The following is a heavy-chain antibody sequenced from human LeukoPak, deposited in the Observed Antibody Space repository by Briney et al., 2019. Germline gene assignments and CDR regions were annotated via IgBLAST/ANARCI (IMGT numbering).Heavy chain of an antibody. CDR3: ARAGVWDYSDSSGYHNAAFDI. CDR1: GYTFTSNY. Sequence: ASVKVSCKAFGYTFTSNYMHWVRQAPGQGPEWMGVISPSGGSTTYAQKFQGRVTLTRDMSTSTDYLDLSRLRSDDTAVYYCARAGVWDYSDSSGYHNAAFDIWGQGTMVTVSS. CDR2: ISPSGGST. J-gene: IGHJ3*02. V-gene: IGHV1-46*01. D-gene: IGHD3-22*01.